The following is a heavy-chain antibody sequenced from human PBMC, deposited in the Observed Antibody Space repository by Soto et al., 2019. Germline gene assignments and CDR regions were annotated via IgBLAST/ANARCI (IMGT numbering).Heavy chain of an antibody. D-gene: IGHD2-21*02. Sequence: PSETLSLTCTVSGGSISSGDYYWSWIRQPPGKGLEWIGYIYYSGSTYYNPSLKSRVTISVYTSKNQFSLKLNSVTAADTAVYYCARDLWGYCGTDCYPLDVWGQGTTVTVSS. CDR2: IYYSGST. V-gene: IGHV4-30-4*02. J-gene: IGHJ6*02. CDR3: ARDLWGYCGTDCYPLDV. CDR1: GGSISSGDYY.